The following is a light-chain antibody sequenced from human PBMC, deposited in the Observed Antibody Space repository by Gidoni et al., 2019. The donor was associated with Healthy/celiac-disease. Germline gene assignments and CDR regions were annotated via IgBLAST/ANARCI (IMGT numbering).Light chain of an antibody. V-gene: IGKV3-20*01. CDR3: QQYGSSPPRT. J-gene: IGKJ1*01. Sequence: EIVLTQSPGTLSLSPGERATLSCRASQIVSSSYLAWYQQKPGQAPRLLIYGASSRATGIPDRFSGSGSETDFTLTISRLEPEDFAMYYCQQYGSSPPRTFGQGTKVEIK. CDR2: GAS. CDR1: QIVSSSY.